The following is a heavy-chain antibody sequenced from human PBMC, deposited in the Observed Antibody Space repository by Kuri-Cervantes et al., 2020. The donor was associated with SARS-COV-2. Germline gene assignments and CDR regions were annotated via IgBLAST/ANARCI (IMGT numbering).Heavy chain of an antibody. Sequence: ASVKVSCKASGYTFTSYGISWVRQAPGQGLEWMGWINTNTGNSTYAQGFTGRFVFSLDTSVSTAYLQISSLKAGDTAVYYCAREGRQSYYYDSSGYPHWGQGTLVTVSS. CDR1: GYTFTSYG. CDR3: AREGRQSYYYDSSGYPH. J-gene: IGHJ4*02. CDR2: INTNTGNS. D-gene: IGHD3-22*01. V-gene: IGHV7-4-1*02.